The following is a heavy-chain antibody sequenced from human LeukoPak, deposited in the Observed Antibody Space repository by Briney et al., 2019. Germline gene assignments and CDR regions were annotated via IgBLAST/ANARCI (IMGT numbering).Heavy chain of an antibody. Sequence: RSGGSLRLTCAASGFTFSNAWMSWVRQAPGKGLEWVSSISSSGVYIYYADSLKGRFTISRDNAKDSLYLQMNSLRAEDTAVYYCARSLGSCSTTTCYDNWFDPWGQGTLVTVSS. CDR3: ARSLGSCSTTTCYDNWFDP. D-gene: IGHD2-2*01. CDR1: GFTFSNAW. V-gene: IGHV3-21*01. CDR2: ISSSGVYI. J-gene: IGHJ5*02.